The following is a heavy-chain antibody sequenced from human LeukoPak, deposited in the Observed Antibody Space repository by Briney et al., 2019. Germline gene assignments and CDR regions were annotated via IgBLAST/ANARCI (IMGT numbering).Heavy chain of an antibody. CDR3: AKRADGCSGVSCYYYYMDV. CDR1: GFTFSNYA. V-gene: IGHV3-23*01. D-gene: IGHD2-15*01. J-gene: IGHJ6*03. CDR2: FCGVGDST. Sequence: TGGFLRVSCAATGFTFSNYAMNWVGQDPGQGLHWVSTFCGVGDSTYYAESVKGRFTMSRDNSKNTVYLQMNSLRVEDTAIYYCAKRADGCSGVSCYYYYMDVWGKGTTVTVSS.